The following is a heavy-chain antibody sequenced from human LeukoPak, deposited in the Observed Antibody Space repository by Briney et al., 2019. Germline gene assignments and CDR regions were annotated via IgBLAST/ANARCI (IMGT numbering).Heavy chain of an antibody. CDR3: ARVRFLEWLLYDY. D-gene: IGHD3-3*01. CDR2: ISYDGSNK. J-gene: IGHJ4*02. Sequence: PGGSLRLSCAASGFTFSSYAMHWVRQAPGKGLEWVAVISYDGSNKYYADSVKGRFTTSRDNSKNTLYLQMNSLRAEDTAVYYCARVRFLEWLLYDYWGQGTLVTVSS. CDR1: GFTFSSYA. V-gene: IGHV3-30-3*01.